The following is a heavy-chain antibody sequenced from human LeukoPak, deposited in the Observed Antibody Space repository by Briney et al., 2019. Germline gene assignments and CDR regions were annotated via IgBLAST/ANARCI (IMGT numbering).Heavy chain of an antibody. CDR1: GGTFSSYA. CDR3: ASLRVVVAATTPYYFDY. J-gene: IGHJ4*02. D-gene: IGHD2-15*01. V-gene: IGHV1-69*04. CDR2: IIPILGIA. Sequence: GASVKVSCKASGGTFSSYAISWVRQAPGQGLEWMGRIIPILGIANYAQKFQGRVTITADKSTSTAYMELSSLRSEDTAVYYCASLRVVVAATTPYYFDYWGQGTLVTVSS.